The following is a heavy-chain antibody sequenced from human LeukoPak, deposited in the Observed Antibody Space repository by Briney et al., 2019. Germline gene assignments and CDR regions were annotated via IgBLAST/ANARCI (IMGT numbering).Heavy chain of an antibody. D-gene: IGHD2-15*01. CDR1: GGTFSSYA. CDR2: IIPIFGTA. Sequence: SVKVSGKASGGTFSSYAISWVRQAPGQGLEWMGGIIPIFGTANYAQKFQGRVTITADESTSTAYMELSSLRSEDTAGYYCAREPVLLRDYYYYMDVWGKGTTVTVSS. CDR3: AREPVLLRDYYYYMDV. J-gene: IGHJ6*03. V-gene: IGHV1-69*13.